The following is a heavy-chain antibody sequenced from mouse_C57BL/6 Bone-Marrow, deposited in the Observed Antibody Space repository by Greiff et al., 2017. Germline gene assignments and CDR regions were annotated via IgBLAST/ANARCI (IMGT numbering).Heavy chain of an antibody. Sequence: QVQLKESGPGLVQPSQSLSITCTVSGFSLTSYGVHWVRRSPGQGLEWLGVIWSGGSTDYNAAFISRLSISKDNSKGQVFFKMNSLQADDTAIYYCAGNGWFLWYFDVWGTGTAVTVSS. J-gene: IGHJ1*03. CDR2: IWSGGST. CDR1: GFSLTSYG. D-gene: IGHD2-3*01. CDR3: AGNGWFLWYFDV. V-gene: IGHV2-2*01.